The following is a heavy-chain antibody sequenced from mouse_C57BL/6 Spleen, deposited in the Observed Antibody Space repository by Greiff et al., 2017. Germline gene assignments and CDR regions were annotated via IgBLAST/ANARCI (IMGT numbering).Heavy chain of an antibody. CDR3: ARDNYYGSSYVDY. Sequence: QVQLQQPGAELVKPGASVKLSCKASGYTFTSYWMHWVKQRPGQGLEWIGMIHPNSGSTNYNEKFKSKATLTVDKSSSTAYMQLSSLTSEDSAVYYCARDNYYGSSYVDYWGQGTTLTVSS. J-gene: IGHJ2*01. D-gene: IGHD1-1*01. V-gene: IGHV1-64*01. CDR1: GYTFTSYW. CDR2: IHPNSGST.